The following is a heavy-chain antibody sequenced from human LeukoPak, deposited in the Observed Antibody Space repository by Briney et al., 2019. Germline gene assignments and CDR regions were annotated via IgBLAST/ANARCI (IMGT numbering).Heavy chain of an antibody. CDR1: GFTFSGSA. Sequence: GGSLRLSCAASGFTFSGSAMHWVRQASGKGLEWVGRIRSKANSYATAYAASVKGRFTSSRDDSKNTAYLQVNSLKTEDTAVYYCIPTDPLGFDPWGQGTLVTVSS. CDR3: IPTDPLGFDP. V-gene: IGHV3-73*01. D-gene: IGHD4-11*01. CDR2: IRSKANSYAT. J-gene: IGHJ5*02.